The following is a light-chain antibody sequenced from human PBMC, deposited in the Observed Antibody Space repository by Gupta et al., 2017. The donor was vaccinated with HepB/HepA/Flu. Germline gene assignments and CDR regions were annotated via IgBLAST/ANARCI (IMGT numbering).Light chain of an antibody. J-gene: IGKJ2*01. CDR1: QTVRSY. V-gene: IGKV3-11*01. CDR3: EQRGNWPYT. CDR2: DVS. Sequence: ETALTPSTRTLSLSPGERATLSCRASQTVRSYLTWYQQKLGQAPRLLIYDVSNRASGIPARFSGSGSGTNFTLTITSLDPEDFAVYYCEQRGNWPYTFGQGTKLEIK.